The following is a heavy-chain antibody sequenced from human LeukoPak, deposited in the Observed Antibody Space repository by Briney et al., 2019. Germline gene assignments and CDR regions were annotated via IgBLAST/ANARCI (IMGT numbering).Heavy chain of an antibody. CDR3: AREGDGSRYYFDY. CDR2: ISYDGSNK. J-gene: IGHJ4*02. CDR1: GFTFSSYG. D-gene: IGHD2-21*01. V-gene: IGHV3-30*03. Sequence: GGSLRLSCAASGFTFSSYGMHWVRQAPGKGLEWVAVISYDGSNKYYADSVKGRFTISRDNSKNTLYLQMNSLRAEDTAVYYCAREGDGSRYYFDYWGQGILVTVSS.